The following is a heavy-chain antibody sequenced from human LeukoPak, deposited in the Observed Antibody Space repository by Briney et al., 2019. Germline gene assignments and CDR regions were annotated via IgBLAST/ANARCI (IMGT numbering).Heavy chain of an antibody. J-gene: IGHJ4*02. V-gene: IGHV4-59*01. CDR2: IYYSGST. Sequence: SETLSLTCTVSGGSISSYYWSWIRQPPGKGLEWIGYIYYSGSTNYNPSLKSRVTISVDTSKNQFSLKLSSVTAADTAVYYCAREDGYCSGGSCHSHFDYWGQGTLVTVSS. D-gene: IGHD2-15*01. CDR1: GGSISSYY. CDR3: AREDGYCSGGSCHSHFDY.